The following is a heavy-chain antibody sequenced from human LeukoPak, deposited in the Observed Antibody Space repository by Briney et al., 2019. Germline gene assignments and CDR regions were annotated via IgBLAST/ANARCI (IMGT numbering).Heavy chain of an antibody. CDR3: ARLGSGSTLDC. Sequence: PGGSLRLSCAASGFTFSSYAMSWVRQAPGKGLEWVSTISGSGGRTYYADSVKGRFTISRDNAKNTLYLQMNSLRAEDTAVYYCARLGSGSTLDCWGQGILVTVSS. D-gene: IGHD3-10*01. CDR2: ISGSGGRT. CDR1: GFTFSSYA. V-gene: IGHV3-23*01. J-gene: IGHJ4*02.